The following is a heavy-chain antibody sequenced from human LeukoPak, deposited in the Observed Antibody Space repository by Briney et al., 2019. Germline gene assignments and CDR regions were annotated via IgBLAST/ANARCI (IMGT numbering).Heavy chain of an antibody. Sequence: PSETLSLTCTVSGGSISTYYWSWIRQPPGKGLEWIGYVYYSGSTNYNPSLKSRVTISVDTSKNQFSLKLSSVTAADTAVYYCARVNPLSHFDYWGQGTLVTVSS. CDR1: GGSISTYY. CDR3: ARVNPLSHFDY. D-gene: IGHD3-3*02. V-gene: IGHV4-59*01. CDR2: VYYSGST. J-gene: IGHJ4*02.